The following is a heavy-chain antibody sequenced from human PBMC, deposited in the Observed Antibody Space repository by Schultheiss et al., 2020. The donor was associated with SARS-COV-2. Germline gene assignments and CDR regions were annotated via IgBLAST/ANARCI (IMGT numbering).Heavy chain of an antibody. CDR3: AKDHQEVGASSFDY. CDR1: GFTFSSYD. V-gene: IGHV3-33*06. D-gene: IGHD1-26*01. J-gene: IGHJ4*02. CDR2: IWYDGSNK. Sequence: GGSLRLSCAASGFTFSSYDMHWVRQAPGKGLEWVAVIWYDGSNKYYADSVKGRFTISRDNSKNTLYLQMSSLRPEDTAVYYCAKDHQEVGASSFDYWGQGTLVTVSS.